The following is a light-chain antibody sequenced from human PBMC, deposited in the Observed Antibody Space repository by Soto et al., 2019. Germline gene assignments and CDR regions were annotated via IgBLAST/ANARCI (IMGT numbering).Light chain of an antibody. V-gene: IGKV1-5*03. Sequence: DIQMTQSPSTLSASVGDRVTITCRASQSISNWLAWYQQRPGRAPQLLIHKASTLETGVPSRFSGSGSGTEFTLTISSLQHDDFASYFCQQYDSFPLTFGGGTKVEIK. CDR2: KAS. CDR3: QQYDSFPLT. J-gene: IGKJ4*01. CDR1: QSISNW.